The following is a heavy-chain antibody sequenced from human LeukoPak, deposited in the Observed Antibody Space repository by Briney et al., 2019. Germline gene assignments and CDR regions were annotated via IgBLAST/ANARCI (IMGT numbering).Heavy chain of an antibody. V-gene: IGHV3-23*01. CDR1: GFTFSSYG. CDR2: ISGSGGST. CDR3: AKEELIKGYCSGGSCTSDY. J-gene: IGHJ4*02. Sequence: QPGGSLRLSCAASGFTFSSYGMSWVRQAPGKGLEWVSAISGSGGSTYYADSVKGRFTISRDNSKNTLYLQMNSLRAEDTAVYYCAKEELIKGYCSGGSCTSDYWGQGTLVTVSS. D-gene: IGHD2-15*01.